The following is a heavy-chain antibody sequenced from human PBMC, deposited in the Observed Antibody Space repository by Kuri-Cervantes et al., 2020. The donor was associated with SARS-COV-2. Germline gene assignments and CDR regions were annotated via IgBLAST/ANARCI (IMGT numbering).Heavy chain of an antibody. CDR2: IKQDGSEK. J-gene: IGHJ3*02. CDR1: GFTFSGYW. Sequence: GGSLRLSCAASGFTFSGYWMSWVRQAPGKGLEWVANIKQDGSEKYYVDSVKGRFTISRDNAKNSLYLQMNSLRAEDTAVYYCARERGSSWYSSKAFDIWGQGTMVTVSS. D-gene: IGHD6-13*01. CDR3: ARERGSSWYSSKAFDI. V-gene: IGHV3-7*01.